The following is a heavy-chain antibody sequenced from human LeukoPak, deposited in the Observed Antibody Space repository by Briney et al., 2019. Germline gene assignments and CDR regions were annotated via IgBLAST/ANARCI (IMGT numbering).Heavy chain of an antibody. J-gene: IGHJ4*02. CDR2: ISSSGSTI. CDR1: GFTFSSYE. D-gene: IGHD3-3*01. Sequence: PGGSLRLSCAASGFTFSSYEMNWVRQAPGKGLEWVSYISSSGSTIYYADSVKGRFTISRDNAKNSLYLQMNSLRAEDTAVYHCATLGYDFWSGVFDYWGQGTLVTVSS. CDR3: ATLGYDFWSGVFDY. V-gene: IGHV3-48*03.